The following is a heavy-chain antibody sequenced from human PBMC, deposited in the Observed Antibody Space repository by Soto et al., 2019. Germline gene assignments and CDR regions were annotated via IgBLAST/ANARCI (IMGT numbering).Heavy chain of an antibody. D-gene: IGHD2-2*01. CDR2: IYWDDDK. CDR1: GFSLSSSGVG. CDR3: AHRPWIWAAAEGQYFDY. V-gene: IGHV2-5*02. J-gene: IGHJ4*02. Sequence: QITLKESGPTLVKPTQTLTLTCTFSGFSLSSSGVGVGWIRQPPGKALEWLPLIYWDDDKRYSPSLKSRVTITRDTTKNQVVLTMATMAPVDTPTYYCAHRPWIWAAAEGQYFDYWGQGTLVTVSS.